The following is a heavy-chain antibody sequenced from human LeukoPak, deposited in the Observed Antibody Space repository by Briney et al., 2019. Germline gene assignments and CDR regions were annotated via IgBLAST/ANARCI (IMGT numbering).Heavy chain of an antibody. D-gene: IGHD5-18*01. CDR2: IWYDGSNK. Sequence: GRSLRLSCAASGFTFSSYGMHWVRQAPGKGLEWVAVIWYDGSNKYYADSVKGRFTTSRDNSKNTLYLQMNSLRAEDTAVYYCARDHVQPLDYWGQGTLVTVSS. V-gene: IGHV3-33*01. J-gene: IGHJ4*02. CDR1: GFTFSSYG. CDR3: ARDHVQPLDY.